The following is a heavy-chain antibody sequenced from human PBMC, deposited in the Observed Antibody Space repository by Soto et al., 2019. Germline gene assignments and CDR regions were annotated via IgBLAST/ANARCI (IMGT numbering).Heavy chain of an antibody. CDR2: ISYDGSNK. D-gene: IGHD6-19*01. J-gene: IGHJ3*02. Sequence: GGSLRLSCAASGFTFSSYSMNWVRQAPGKGLEWVAVISYDGSNKYYADSVKGRFTISRDNSKNTLYLQMNSLRAEDTAVYYCAKEWLVLAFDIWGQGTMVTVSS. CDR1: GFTFSSYS. CDR3: AKEWLVLAFDI. V-gene: IGHV3-30*18.